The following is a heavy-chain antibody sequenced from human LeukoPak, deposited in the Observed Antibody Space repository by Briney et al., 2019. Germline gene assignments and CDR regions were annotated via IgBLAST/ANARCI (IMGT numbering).Heavy chain of an antibody. V-gene: IGHV3-21*01. CDR2: ISSSSSYI. CDR3: ARVSRDTFDY. J-gene: IGHJ4*02. CDR1: GFTFSSYS. Sequence: GGSLRLSCAASGFTFSSYSMNWVRQAPGKGLEWVSSISSSSSYIYYADSVKGRFAISRDNAKNSLYLQMNSLRAEDTAVYYCARVSRDTFDYWGQGTLVTVSS. D-gene: IGHD5-24*01.